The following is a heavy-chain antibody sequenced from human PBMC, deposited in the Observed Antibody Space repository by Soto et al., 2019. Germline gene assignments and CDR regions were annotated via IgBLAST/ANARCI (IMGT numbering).Heavy chain of an antibody. J-gene: IGHJ3*02. Sequence: SETLSLTCTVSGGSISSGGYYWSWIRQHPGKGLEWIGYIYYSGSTYYNPSLKSRVTISVDTSKNQFSLKLSSVTAADTAVYYCARPYCSGGSCYWGAFDIWGQGTMVTVSS. CDR3: ARPYCSGGSCYWGAFDI. CDR2: IYYSGST. V-gene: IGHV4-31*03. D-gene: IGHD2-15*01. CDR1: GGSISSGGYY.